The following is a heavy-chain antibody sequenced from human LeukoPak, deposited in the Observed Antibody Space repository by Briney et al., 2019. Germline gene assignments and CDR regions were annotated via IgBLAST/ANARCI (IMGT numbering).Heavy chain of an antibody. V-gene: IGHV3-73*01. D-gene: IGHD3-22*01. CDR3: TRPTMIVGHAYNWFDP. Sequence: PGGSLRLSCAASGFTFSGSAMHWVRQASGKGLEWVGRIRSKANSYATAYAASVKGRFTISRDDSKNTAYLQMNSLKTEDTAVYYCTRPTMIVGHAYNWFDPWGQGTLVTVSS. CDR2: IRSKANSYAT. CDR1: GFTFSGSA. J-gene: IGHJ5*02.